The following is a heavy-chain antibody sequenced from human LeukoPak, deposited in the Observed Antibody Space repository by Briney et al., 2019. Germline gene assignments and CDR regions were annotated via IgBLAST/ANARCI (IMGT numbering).Heavy chain of an antibody. Sequence: SETLSLTCTVSGGSTSSSSYYWGWIRQPPGKGLEWIGSIYDSGSTSYTPSLKSRVTISVDTSKNQFSLKLSSVTAADRAVYYCARDYKVEYSRSLPGDWFDPWGQGTLVTVSS. CDR2: IYDSGST. D-gene: IGHD6-6*01. CDR3: ARDYKVEYSRSLPGDWFDP. J-gene: IGHJ5*02. CDR1: GGSTSSSSYY. V-gene: IGHV4-39*07.